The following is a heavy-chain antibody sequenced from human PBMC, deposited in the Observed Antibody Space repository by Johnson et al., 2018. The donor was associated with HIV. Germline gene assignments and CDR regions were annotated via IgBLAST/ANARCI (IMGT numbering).Heavy chain of an antibody. CDR1: GLTFSSYA. J-gene: IGHJ3*02. V-gene: IGHV3-23*04. CDR3: AKGHSVVTTHDAFDM. Sequence: EVQLVESGGGLVQPGGSLRLSCAASGLTFSSYAMSWVRQAPGKGLEWVSAISGSGDSIYYADSVQGRYTISRDNSKNRLYMQMNSLRAEDTAVYYCAKGHSVVTTHDAFDMWGQGTMVTASS. CDR2: ISGSGDSI. D-gene: IGHD4-23*01.